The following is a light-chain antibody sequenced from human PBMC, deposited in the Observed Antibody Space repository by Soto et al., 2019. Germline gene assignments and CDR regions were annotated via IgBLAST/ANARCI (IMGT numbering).Light chain of an antibody. CDR3: SSYAGSNNFV. Sequence: QSFLTQPTSASLFPGQSVTISCTGTSSDVGYYDYVSWYQQHPGKAPKLVIYEVTKRPSGVPDRVSASKSGNTASLTVSGLRAEDEADYYCSSYAGSNNFVFGSGTKATV. CDR2: EVT. V-gene: IGLV2-8*01. CDR1: SSDVGYYDY. J-gene: IGLJ1*01.